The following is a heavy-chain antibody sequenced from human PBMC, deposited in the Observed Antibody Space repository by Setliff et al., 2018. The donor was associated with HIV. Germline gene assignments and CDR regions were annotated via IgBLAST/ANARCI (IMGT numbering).Heavy chain of an antibody. J-gene: IGHJ4*02. V-gene: IGHV4-61*01. CDR2: IYYSGST. Sequence: PSETLSLTCTVSGGSVSSGSYYWSWIRQPPGKGLEWIGYIYYSGSTNYNPSLKSRVTISVDTSKNQFSLKLRSVTAADTAVYYCARGSPLLWFGELPDYWGQGTLVTVSS. CDR1: GGSVSSGSYY. CDR3: ARGSPLLWFGELPDY. D-gene: IGHD3-10*01.